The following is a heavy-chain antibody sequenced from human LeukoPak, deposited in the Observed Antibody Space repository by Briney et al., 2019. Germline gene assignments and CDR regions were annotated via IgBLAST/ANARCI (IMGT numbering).Heavy chain of an antibody. D-gene: IGHD3-22*01. CDR1: GGSISSYH. Sequence: PSETLSLTCTVSGGSISSYHWSWIRQPPGKGLEWIGYIYYSGSTNYNPSLKSRVTISVDTSKNQFSLKLSSVTAADTAVYYCARLYGPGYYDSSGYYIGFGYWGQGTLVTVSS. V-gene: IGHV4-59*08. CDR2: IYYSGST. CDR3: ARLYGPGYYDSSGYYIGFGY. J-gene: IGHJ4*02.